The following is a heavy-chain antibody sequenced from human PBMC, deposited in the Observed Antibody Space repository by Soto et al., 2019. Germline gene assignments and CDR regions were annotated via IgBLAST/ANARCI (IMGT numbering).Heavy chain of an antibody. CDR3: AHSYSLSAKPKSKQELGYCSSTSCYYDY. V-gene: IGHV2-5*02. CDR2: IYWDDDK. Sequence: SGPTLVKPTQTLTLTCTFSGFSLSTSGVGVGWIRQPPGKALEWLALIYWDDDKRYSPSLKSRLTITKDTSKNQVVLTNTNMDPVDTATYYCAHSYSLSAKPKSKQELGYCSSTSCYYDYWGQGTLVTVSS. J-gene: IGHJ4*02. D-gene: IGHD2-2*01. CDR1: GFSLSTSGVG.